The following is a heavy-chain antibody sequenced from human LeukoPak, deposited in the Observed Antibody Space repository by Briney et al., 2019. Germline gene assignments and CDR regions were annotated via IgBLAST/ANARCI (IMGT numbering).Heavy chain of an antibody. Sequence: GGSLRLSCAASGFTFSNYGMHWVRQAPGKGLEWVAVIWYDGSNKYYADSVKGRFTISRDNSKNTLFLQMNSLRAEDTAVYYCARDGGSTSLVFDYWGLGTLVTVSS. J-gene: IGHJ4*02. CDR3: ARDGGSTSLVFDY. D-gene: IGHD2-2*01. CDR1: GFTFSNYG. V-gene: IGHV3-33*01. CDR2: IWYDGSNK.